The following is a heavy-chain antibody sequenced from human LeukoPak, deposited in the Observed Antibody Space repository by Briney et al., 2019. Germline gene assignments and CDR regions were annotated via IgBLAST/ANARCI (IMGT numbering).Heavy chain of an antibody. D-gene: IGHD1-26*01. V-gene: IGHV1-69*13. J-gene: IGHJ4*02. Sequence: SVKVSCKASGGTFSSYAISWVRQAPGQGLEWMGGIIPIFGTANYAQKFQGRVTITADESTSTAYMELSSLRSEDTAVYYCARAKGRVGATADYWGQGTLVTVSS. CDR2: IIPIFGTA. CDR3: ARAKGRVGATADY. CDR1: GGTFSSYA.